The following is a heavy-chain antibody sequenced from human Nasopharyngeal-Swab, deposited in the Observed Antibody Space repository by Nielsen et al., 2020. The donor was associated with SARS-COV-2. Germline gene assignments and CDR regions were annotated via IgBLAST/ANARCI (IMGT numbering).Heavy chain of an antibody. D-gene: IGHD1-14*01. CDR2: ISSSSSTI. CDR3: TTGTSGAFDI. Sequence: GGSLRLSCAASGFTFSIYSMNWVRQAPGKGLEWVAYISSSSSTIYYADSVKGRFTISRDNAKNSLYLQMNSLRAEDTAVYYCTTGTSGAFDIWGQGTMVTVSS. CDR1: GFTFSIYS. J-gene: IGHJ3*02. V-gene: IGHV3-48*01.